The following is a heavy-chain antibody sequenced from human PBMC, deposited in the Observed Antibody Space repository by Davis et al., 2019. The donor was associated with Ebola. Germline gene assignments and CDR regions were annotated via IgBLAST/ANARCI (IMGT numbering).Heavy chain of an antibody. CDR1: GFTVSSNY. CDR3: ARIHDGSAEDY. D-gene: IGHD3-22*01. Sequence: PGGSLRLSCAASGFTVSSNYMTWVRQPPGKGLEWVSVIYTDGRTYYADSVKGRFTISRDSSKNTLYLQMNSLRAEDTAVYYCARIHDGSAEDYWGQGTLVTVSS. CDR2: IYTDGRT. V-gene: IGHV3-53*01. J-gene: IGHJ4*02.